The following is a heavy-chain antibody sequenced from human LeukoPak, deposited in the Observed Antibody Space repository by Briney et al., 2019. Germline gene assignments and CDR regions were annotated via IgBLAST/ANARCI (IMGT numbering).Heavy chain of an antibody. CDR2: INPNSGGT. D-gene: IGHD3-3*01. CDR3: ARIRFSGGYGMDV. J-gene: IGHJ6*02. V-gene: IGHV1-2*02. Sequence: GASVTVSCKASGYTFTGYYMHWVRQAPGQGLEWMGWINPNSGGTNYAQKFQGRVTMTRDTSISTAYMELSRLRSGDTAVYYCARIRFSGGYGMDVWGQGTTVTVSS. CDR1: GYTFTGYY.